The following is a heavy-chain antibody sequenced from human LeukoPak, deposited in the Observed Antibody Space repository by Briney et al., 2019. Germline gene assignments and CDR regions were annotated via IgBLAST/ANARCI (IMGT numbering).Heavy chain of an antibody. CDR1: GYTFTGYY. CDR3: ARLQRYYYYYMDV. Sequence: ASVKVSCKASGYTFTGYYMHWVRQAPGQGLEWMGWINPNSGGTNYAQKFQGRATMTRDTSISTAYMELSRLRSDDTAVYYCARLQRYYYYYMDVWGKGTMVTVSS. V-gene: IGHV1-2*02. J-gene: IGHJ6*03. CDR2: INPNSGGT.